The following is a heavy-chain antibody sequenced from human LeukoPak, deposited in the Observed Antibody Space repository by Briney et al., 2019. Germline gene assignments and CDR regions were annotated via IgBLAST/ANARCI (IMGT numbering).Heavy chain of an antibody. J-gene: IGHJ6*02. D-gene: IGHD6-19*01. CDR1: GFTFGSYG. CDR3: ATAGSSGWTHYYYYYGMDV. V-gene: IGHV3-30*03. Sequence: GRSLRLSCAASGFTFGSYGMHWVRQAPGKGLEWVAVISYDGSNKYYADSVKGRFTISRDNSKNTLYLQMNSLRAEDTAVYYCATAGSSGWTHYYYYYGMDVWGQGTTVTVSS. CDR2: ISYDGSNK.